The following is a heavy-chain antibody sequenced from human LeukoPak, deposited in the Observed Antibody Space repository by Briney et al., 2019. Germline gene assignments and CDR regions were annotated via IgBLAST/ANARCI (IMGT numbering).Heavy chain of an antibody. CDR3: AREDGFWSDSAFDY. V-gene: IGHV3-48*03. D-gene: IGHD3-3*01. Sequence: GGSLRLSCAASGFTFSSYEMNWDRQAPGKGLEWVSYISSSGSTIYYADSVKGRFTISRDNAKNSLYLQMNSLRAEDTAVYYCAREDGFWSDSAFDYWGQGTLVTVSS. J-gene: IGHJ4*02. CDR2: ISSSGSTI. CDR1: GFTFSSYE.